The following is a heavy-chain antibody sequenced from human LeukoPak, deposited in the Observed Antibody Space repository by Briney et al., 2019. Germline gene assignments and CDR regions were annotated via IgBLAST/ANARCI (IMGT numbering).Heavy chain of an antibody. Sequence: SETLSLTCTVSGASLSSSNDYWGWIRQAPGKGLEWIGSGFYGGSAQYNPSLKSRATISVATSKNQFSLKLSSVTAADAAMYYCARQFATASADTRGYFDFWGQGTVVTVSS. CDR2: GFYGGSA. CDR3: ARQFATASADTRGYFDF. J-gene: IGHJ4*02. D-gene: IGHD2-2*01. CDR1: GASLSSSNDY. V-gene: IGHV4-39*01.